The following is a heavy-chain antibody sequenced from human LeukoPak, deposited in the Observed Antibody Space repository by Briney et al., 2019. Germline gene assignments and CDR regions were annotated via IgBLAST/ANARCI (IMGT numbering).Heavy chain of an antibody. CDR1: GFTFSSYE. D-gene: IGHD3-16*01. V-gene: IGHV3-48*03. J-gene: IGHJ3*02. Sequence: GGSLRLSCAASGFTFSSYEMNWVRQAPGKGLEWVSYISSSGSTIYYADSVKGRFTISRDNAKNSLYLQMNSLRAEDTAVYYCARAPRGKTADAFDIWGQGTMVTVSS. CDR2: ISSSGSTI. CDR3: ARAPRGKTADAFDI.